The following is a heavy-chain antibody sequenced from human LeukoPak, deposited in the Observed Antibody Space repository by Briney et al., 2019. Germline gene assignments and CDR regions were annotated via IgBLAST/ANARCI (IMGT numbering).Heavy chain of an antibody. CDR3: ASTNVYYYDSSGLYYFDY. CDR1: GFTFSNYW. Sequence: GGSLRLSCAASGFTFSNYWMSWVRQAPGKGLEWVANIKEDGSEKYYVDSVKGRFTISRDNAKNSLYLQMNSLRAEDTAVYYCASTNVYYYDSSGLYYFDYWGQGTLVTVSS. J-gene: IGHJ4*02. CDR2: IKEDGSEK. V-gene: IGHV3-7*02. D-gene: IGHD3-22*01.